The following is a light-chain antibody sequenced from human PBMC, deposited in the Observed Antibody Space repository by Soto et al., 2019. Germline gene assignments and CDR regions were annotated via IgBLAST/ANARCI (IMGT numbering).Light chain of an antibody. J-gene: IGLJ2*01. CDR3: QTLGTGIVV. CDR1: SGHSSYA. Sequence: QSVLTQSPSASASLGASVNLTCTLSSGHSSYAIAWHQQQPEKGPRYLMKLNSDGSHSKGDGIPDRFSGSSSGAERYLTLSSLQSEDEADYYCQTLGTGIVVFGGGTKVTV. CDR2: LNSDGSH. V-gene: IGLV4-69*01.